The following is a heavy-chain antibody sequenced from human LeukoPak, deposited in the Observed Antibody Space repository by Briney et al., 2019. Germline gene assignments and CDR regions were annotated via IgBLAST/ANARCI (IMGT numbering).Heavy chain of an antibody. CDR3: AREPTGDLDY. Sequence: GGSLRLSCAASGFTFSSYAMSWVRQAPGKGLEWVSAISGSGGSTYYADSVKGRFTISRDNSKNTLYLQMNSLRDEDTALYYCAREPTGDLDYWGQGTLVTVSS. D-gene: IGHD7-27*01. CDR2: ISGSGGST. CDR1: GFTFSSYA. J-gene: IGHJ4*02. V-gene: IGHV3-23*01.